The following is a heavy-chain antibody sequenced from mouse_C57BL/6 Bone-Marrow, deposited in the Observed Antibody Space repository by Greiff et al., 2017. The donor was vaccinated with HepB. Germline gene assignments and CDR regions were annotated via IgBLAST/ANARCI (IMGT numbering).Heavy chain of an antibody. V-gene: IGHV5-6*01. Sequence: EVKLMESGGDLVKPGGSLKLSCAASGFTFSSYGMAWVRQTPDKRLEWVATISSGGSYTYYPDSVKGRFPISRDNAKNTLYLKMSSMKSEETARYYCARQGTGKGYFDVWGTGTTVTVSS. CDR1: GFTFSSYG. J-gene: IGHJ1*03. D-gene: IGHD4-1*01. CDR3: ARQGTGKGYFDV. CDR2: ISSGGSYT.